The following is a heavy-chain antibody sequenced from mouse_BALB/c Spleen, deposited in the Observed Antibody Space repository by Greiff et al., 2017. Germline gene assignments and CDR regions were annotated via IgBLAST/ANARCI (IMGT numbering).Heavy chain of an antibody. J-gene: IGHJ2*01. V-gene: IGHV1-87*01. CDR3: ARHYGSYDY. CDR2: IYPGDGDT. D-gene: IGHD1-1*01. CDR1: GYTFTSYW. Sequence: QVQLKESGAELARPGASVKLSCKASGYTFTSYWMQWVKQRPGQGLEWIGAIYPGDGDTRYTQKFKGKATLTADKSSSTAYMQLSSLTSEDSAVYYCARHYGSYDYWGQGTTLTVSS.